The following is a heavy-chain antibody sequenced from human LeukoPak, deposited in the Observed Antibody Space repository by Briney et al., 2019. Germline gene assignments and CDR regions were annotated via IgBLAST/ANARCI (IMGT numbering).Heavy chain of an antibody. J-gene: IGHJ3*02. D-gene: IGHD3-3*01. Sequence: PSETLSLTCTVSGGSISSYFWSWVRQPPGKGLEWIGYIYYSGSTKYNPSLKSRVTMSVDTSKNQFSLKLSSVTAADTAVYYCARDASPNYDFWSGYYRANDAFDIWGQGTMVTVSS. V-gene: IGHV4-59*12. CDR3: ARDASPNYDFWSGYYRANDAFDI. CDR1: GGSISSYF. CDR2: IYYSGST.